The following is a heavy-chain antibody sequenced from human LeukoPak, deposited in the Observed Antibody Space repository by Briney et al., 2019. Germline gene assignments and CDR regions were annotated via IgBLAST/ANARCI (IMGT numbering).Heavy chain of an antibody. V-gene: IGHV3-23*01. Sequence: GGSLRLSCAASGFTFSSHGMSWVRQAPGKGLEWVSTISGSGDYTYYADSVKGRFTISRDNSKNTLYLQMNSLRAEDTAVYYCARPRLNTVTMGIDAFDIWGQGTMVTVSS. CDR1: GFTFSSHG. CDR2: ISGSGDYT. CDR3: ARPRLNTVTMGIDAFDI. D-gene: IGHD4-11*01. J-gene: IGHJ3*02.